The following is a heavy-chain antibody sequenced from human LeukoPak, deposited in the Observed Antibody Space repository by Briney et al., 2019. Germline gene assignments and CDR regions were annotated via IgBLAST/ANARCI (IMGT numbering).Heavy chain of an antibody. CDR3: AKDIDDADYYYYGMDV. CDR1: GFIFDDYA. J-gene: IGHJ6*02. CDR2: INGDAGST. Sequence: PGGSLRLSCAASGFIFDDYAIHWVRQGPGKGLEWVSVINGDAGSTYYADSVKGRFTISRDDSKNSLYLQMNSLRTGDTALYYCAKDIDDADYYYYGMDVWGQGTPVTVSS. D-gene: IGHD3-3*01. V-gene: IGHV3-43*02.